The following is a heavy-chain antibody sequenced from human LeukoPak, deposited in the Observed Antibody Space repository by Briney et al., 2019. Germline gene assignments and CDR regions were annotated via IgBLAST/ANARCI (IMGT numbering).Heavy chain of an antibody. CDR2: INPNSGDT. CDR1: GYIFTGYY. J-gene: IGHJ4*02. V-gene: IGHV1-2*02. CDR3: ASLDKGNDVVFDY. D-gene: IGHD1-1*01. Sequence: ASVKVSCKASGYIFTGYYMHWVRQAPGQGLEWMGWINPNSGDTNYAQKFQGRVTMTRDTSISTAYMELSRLRSDDTAVYYCASLDKGNDVVFDYWGQGTLVTVSS.